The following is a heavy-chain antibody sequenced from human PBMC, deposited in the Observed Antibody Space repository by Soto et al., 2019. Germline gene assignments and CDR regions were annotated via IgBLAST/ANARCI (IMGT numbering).Heavy chain of an antibody. CDR1: GFTFSNYW. V-gene: IGHV3-74*01. CDR3: AGRDCTNGVCYFY. CDR2: INGDGSST. J-gene: IGHJ4*02. D-gene: IGHD2-8*01. Sequence: EVQLVESGGGLVKPGGSLRLSCAASGFTFSNYWMHWVRQAPGKGLVWVSRINGDGSSTSYADSVKGRFTISRDNTKNKLYLHINSLRAEDTAVYYCAGRDCTNGVCYFYWGQGTLVTVSS.